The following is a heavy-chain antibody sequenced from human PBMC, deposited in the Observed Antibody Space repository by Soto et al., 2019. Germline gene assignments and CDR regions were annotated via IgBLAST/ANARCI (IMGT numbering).Heavy chain of an antibody. CDR2: IIPIFGTA. D-gene: IGHD1-20*01. Sequence: SLKVSCKASGGTFSSYAISWVRQAPGQGLEWMGGIIPIFGTANYAQKFQGRVTITADESTSTAYMELSSLRSEDTAVYYCARDSGDSGITINSPSFDYWGQGTLVTVSS. CDR1: GGTFSSYA. CDR3: ARDSGDSGITINSPSFDY. V-gene: IGHV1-69*13. J-gene: IGHJ4*02.